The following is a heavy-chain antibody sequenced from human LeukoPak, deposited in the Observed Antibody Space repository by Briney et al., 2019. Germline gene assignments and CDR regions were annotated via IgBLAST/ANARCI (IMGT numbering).Heavy chain of an antibody. CDR1: GFTFSSYA. J-gene: IGHJ4*02. D-gene: IGHD3-10*01. V-gene: IGHV3-23*01. CDR2: ISASGGST. CDR3: AKGIKSFGY. Sequence: GGSLRLSCAASGFTFSSYAMSWVRQAPGKGLEWVSTISASGGSTYYADSVKGRFTISRDNSKNTLYRQMNSLRAEDTAVYYCAKGIKSFGYWGQGTLVTVSS.